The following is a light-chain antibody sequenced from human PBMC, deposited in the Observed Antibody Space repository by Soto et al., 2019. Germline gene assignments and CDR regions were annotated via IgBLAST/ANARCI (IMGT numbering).Light chain of an antibody. CDR1: PSAGHF. Sequence: EIVLTQSPGTLSLSPGETAPLSCRASPSAGHFLAWYPQKPGQAPRILIYYISTRATGIPARFSGSGSGTEFNLTINSLQSEESAVYDCQQQNQWTITVGQGTRLEIK. CDR2: YIS. CDR3: QQQNQWTIT. V-gene: IGKV3D-15*01. J-gene: IGKJ5*01.